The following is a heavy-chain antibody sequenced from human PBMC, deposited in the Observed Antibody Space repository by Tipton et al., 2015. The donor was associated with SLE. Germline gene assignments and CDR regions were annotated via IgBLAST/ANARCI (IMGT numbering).Heavy chain of an antibody. V-gene: IGHV4-31*03. CDR3: ARDSRITLARGVISFDY. CDR1: GGSISSGDHY. D-gene: IGHD3-10*01. CDR2: VHHSGTT. J-gene: IGHJ4*02. Sequence: TLSLTCTVSGGSISSGDHYWSWVRQLPGKGLECIGNVHHSGTTHDNPSLESRLNISMDTSNNQFSLKLASVTAADTAMYYCARDSRITLARGVISFDYWGQGTLVTVSS.